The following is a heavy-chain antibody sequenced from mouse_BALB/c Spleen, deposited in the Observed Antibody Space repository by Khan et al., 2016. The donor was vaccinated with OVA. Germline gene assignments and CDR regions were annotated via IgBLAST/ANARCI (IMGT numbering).Heavy chain of an antibody. CDR2: IRWKCDDNVT. V-gene: IGHV6-6*02. Sequence: EVQLLESGGGLVQPGGSMKLSCAASGFTFSNYWMNWVRQSPEKGLEWVAEIRWKCDDNVTHYAESVKGRFTISRDDYKSSVYLKMNNLRAEDTGIYYCWLLLWGKGTTLTVSS. CDR3: WLLL. D-gene: IGHD2-3*01. CDR1: GFTFSNYW. J-gene: IGHJ2*01.